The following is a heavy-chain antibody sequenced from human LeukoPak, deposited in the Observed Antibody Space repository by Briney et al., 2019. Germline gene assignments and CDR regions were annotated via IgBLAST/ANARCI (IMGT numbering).Heavy chain of an antibody. CDR1: GGSISSGGYS. D-gene: IGHD2-15*01. CDR2: IYHSGST. Sequence: SETLSLTCAVSGGSISSGGYSWSWIRQPPGKGLEWIGYIYHSGSTYYNPSLKSRVTISVDRSKNQFSLKLSSVTAADTAVYYCARKTSTPDAFDIWGQGTMVTVSS. J-gene: IGHJ3*02. V-gene: IGHV4-30-2*01. CDR3: ARKTSTPDAFDI.